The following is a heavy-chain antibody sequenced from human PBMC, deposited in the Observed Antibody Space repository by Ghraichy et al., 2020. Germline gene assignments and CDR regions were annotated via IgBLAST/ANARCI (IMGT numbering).Heavy chain of an antibody. CDR1: GFTFSSYA. J-gene: IGHJ4*02. CDR2: ISGSGGST. CDR3: ASFPAGGVEGITPPSY. Sequence: GGSLRLSCAASGFTFSSYAMSWVRQAPGKGLEWVSAISGSGGSTYYADSVKGRFTISRDNSKNTLYLQMNSLRAEDTAVYYCASFPAGGVEGITPPSYWGQGTLVTVSS. V-gene: IGHV3-23*01. D-gene: IGHD3-16*01.